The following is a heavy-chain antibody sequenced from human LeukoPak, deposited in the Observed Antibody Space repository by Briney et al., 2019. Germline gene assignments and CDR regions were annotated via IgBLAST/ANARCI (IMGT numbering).Heavy chain of an antibody. V-gene: IGHV5-51*01. Sequence: GESLKISCKGSGYSFTSYWIGWVRQMPGKGLEWMGIIYPGDSDTRYSPSFQGQVTISADKSISTAYLQWSSLKASDTAMYYCARHDRSSSWYGYYYYYYMDVWGKGTTVTVSS. CDR1: GYSFTSYW. CDR3: ARHDRSSSWYGYYYYYYMDV. CDR2: IYPGDSDT. D-gene: IGHD6-13*01. J-gene: IGHJ6*03.